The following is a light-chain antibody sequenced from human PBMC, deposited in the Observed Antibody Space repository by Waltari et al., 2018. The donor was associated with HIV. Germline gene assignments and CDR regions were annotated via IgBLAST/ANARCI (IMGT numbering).Light chain of an antibody. CDR1: TSHFDTFIF. V-gene: IGLV2-14*01. Sequence: HSALTQPASVSGSPGQSITLSCTGPTSHFDTFIFVSWYQQSPGRAPKLIIFEVYSRPSGVSERFSGSKSGDTASLTISALRAEDEADYFCSSYSARGFVAFGGGTKVTVL. J-gene: IGLJ3*02. CDR3: SSYSARGFVA. CDR2: EVY.